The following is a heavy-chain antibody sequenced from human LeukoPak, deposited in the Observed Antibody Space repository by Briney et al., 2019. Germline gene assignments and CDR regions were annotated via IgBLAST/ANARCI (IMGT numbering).Heavy chain of an antibody. D-gene: IGHD3-10*01. CDR1: GDSISTSAYY. Sequence: SETLSLTCAVSGDSISTSAYYSDWSRQPPGKGLEWIGNIYYDGNTRYNPSLKSRVTISVYRSKNQFSLKLSSVTAADTAVYYCARRYYYGSGSPEYWGQGTQVTVSS. CDR2: IYYDGNT. V-gene: IGHV4-39*01. J-gene: IGHJ4*02. CDR3: ARRYYYGSGSPEY.